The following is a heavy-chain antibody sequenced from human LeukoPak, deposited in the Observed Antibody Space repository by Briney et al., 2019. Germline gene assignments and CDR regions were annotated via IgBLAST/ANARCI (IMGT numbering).Heavy chain of an antibody. D-gene: IGHD2-8*02. Sequence: SETLSLTCAVYGGSFSGYYWSWIRQPPGKGLEWIGEINHSGSTNYNPSLNSRVTISVDTSKNQFSLKLSSVTAADTAVYYCARDGGVAPHNWFDPWGQGTLVTVSS. CDR1: GGSFSGYY. V-gene: IGHV4-34*01. CDR2: INHSGST. J-gene: IGHJ5*02. CDR3: ARDGGVAPHNWFDP.